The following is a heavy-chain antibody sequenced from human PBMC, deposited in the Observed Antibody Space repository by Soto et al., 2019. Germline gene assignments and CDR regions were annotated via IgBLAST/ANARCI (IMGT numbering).Heavy chain of an antibody. J-gene: IGHJ6*03. V-gene: IGHV3-73*01. CDR2: IRSKANSYAT. CDR1: GFTFSGSA. CDR3: TVSTLTSYYYIYV. Sequence: GGSLRLSCAASGFTFSGSAMHWVRQASGEGLEWVGRIRSKANSYATAYAASVKGRFTISRDDSKNTAYLQMNSLKTEDTAVYYCTVSTLTSYYYIYVWGKGTTVTVS. D-gene: IGHD1-26*01.